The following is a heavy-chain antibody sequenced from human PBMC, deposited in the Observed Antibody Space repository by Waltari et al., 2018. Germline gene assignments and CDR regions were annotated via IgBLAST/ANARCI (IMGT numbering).Heavy chain of an antibody. J-gene: IGHJ6*02. CDR1: GYTFTGYY. D-gene: IGHD6-19*01. CDR2: INPNSGGT. CDR3: ARDLGSGWYFYYGMDV. Sequence: QVQLVQSGAEVTKPGASVKVSCKASGYTFTGYYMHWVRQAPGQGLEWMGRINPNSGGTNYAQKFRGRVTMTRDTSISTAYMELSRLRSDDTAVYYCARDLGSGWYFYYGMDVWGQGTTVTVSS. V-gene: IGHV1-2*06.